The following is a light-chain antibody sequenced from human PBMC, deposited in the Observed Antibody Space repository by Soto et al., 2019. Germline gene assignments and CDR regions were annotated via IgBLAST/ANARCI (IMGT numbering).Light chain of an antibody. CDR1: SSDVGGSNY. CDR2: DVR. Sequence: QSVLTQPASASGSPGQSITISCTGTSSDVGGSNYVSWYQQYSGKAPKLMIYDVRNRPSGVSNRFSGSKSGNTASLTISGLQAEDEADYYCCSSTSNSPYVFGTGTKLTVL. CDR3: CSSTSNSPYV. J-gene: IGLJ1*01. V-gene: IGLV2-14*01.